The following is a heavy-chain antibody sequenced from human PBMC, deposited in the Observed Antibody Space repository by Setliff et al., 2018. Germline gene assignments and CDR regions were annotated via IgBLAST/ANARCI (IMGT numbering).Heavy chain of an antibody. CDR1: GDTFKGYA. D-gene: IGHD1-26*01. V-gene: IGHV1-69*13. J-gene: IGHJ6*03. CDR3: ASPRSAGTYQGALYYFLHV. Sequence: SVKVSCKASGDTFKGYAFTWVRQAPGQGLEWMGDFLAVLRKPTHAERFQDRLTITADESTSTAYMELRDLRPEDTAVYFCASPRSAGTYQGALYYFLHVWGKGTTVTVSS. CDR2: FLAVLRKP.